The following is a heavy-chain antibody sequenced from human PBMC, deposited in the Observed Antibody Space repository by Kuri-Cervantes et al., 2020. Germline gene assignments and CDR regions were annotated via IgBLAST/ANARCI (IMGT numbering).Heavy chain of an antibody. J-gene: IGHJ5*02. Sequence: GESLKISCAASGFTFSSYSMNWVRQAPGKGLEWVSSISSSSSYIYYADSVKGRFTISRDNAKNSLYLQMNSLRAEDTAAYYCASLYSSSWRNWFDPWGQGTLVTVSS. CDR1: GFTFSSYS. CDR2: ISSSSSYI. CDR3: ASLYSSSWRNWFDP. D-gene: IGHD6-13*01. V-gene: IGHV3-21*01.